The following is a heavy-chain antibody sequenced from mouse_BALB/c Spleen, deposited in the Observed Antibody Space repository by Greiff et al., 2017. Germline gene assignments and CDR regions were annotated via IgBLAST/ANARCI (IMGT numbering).Heavy chain of an antibody. V-gene: IGHV1S126*01. Sequence: QVQLKQSGPQLVRPGASVKISCKASGYSFTSYWMHWVKQRPGQGLEWIGMIDPSDSETRLNQKFKDKATLTVDKSSSTAYMQLSSPTSEDSAVYYCAREEEKSDGYDECFDYWGQGTTLTVSS. D-gene: IGHD2-2*01. CDR2: IDPSDSET. CDR3: AREEEKSDGYDECFDY. J-gene: IGHJ2*01. CDR1: GYSFTSYW.